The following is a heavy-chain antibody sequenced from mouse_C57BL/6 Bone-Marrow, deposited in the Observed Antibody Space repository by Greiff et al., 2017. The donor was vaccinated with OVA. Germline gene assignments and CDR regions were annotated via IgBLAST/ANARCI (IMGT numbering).Heavy chain of an antibody. J-gene: IGHJ2*01. V-gene: IGHV1-81*01. Sequence: QVQLQQSGAELARPGASVKLSCKASGYTFTSYGISWVKQRTGQGLEWIGEIYPRSGNTYYNEKFKSKATLTVDKPSSTAYMQLSSLTSEDSAVYYCARNYYGSSLDYWGQGTTLTVSS. CDR1: GYTFTSYG. D-gene: IGHD1-1*01. CDR3: ARNYYGSSLDY. CDR2: IYPRSGNT.